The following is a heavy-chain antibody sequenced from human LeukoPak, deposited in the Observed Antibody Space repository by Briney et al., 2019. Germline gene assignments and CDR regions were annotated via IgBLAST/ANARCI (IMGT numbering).Heavy chain of an antibody. J-gene: IGHJ4*02. D-gene: IGHD6-19*01. CDR3: AKLYSSGWYVADY. V-gene: IGHV3-23*01. Sequence: PGGSLRLSCTASGVTYSGYPMSWVRQAPGKALEGVSTIFDSGDSTFYADSVKGRFTISRDNSKNTLFLHMTSLRAEDTAVYYCAKLYSSGWYVADYWGQGTLVTVSS. CDR2: IFDSGDST. CDR1: GVTYSGYP.